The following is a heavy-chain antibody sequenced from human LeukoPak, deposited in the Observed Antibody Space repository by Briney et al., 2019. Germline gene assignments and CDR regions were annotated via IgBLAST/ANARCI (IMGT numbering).Heavy chain of an antibody. V-gene: IGHV3-48*03. Sequence: PGGSLRLSCAVSGFTFSSYEMNWVRQAPGKGLEWLSYITSSGSTLYYADSVKGRFTISRDNAKNSLYLQMNSLRAEDTAIYYCARDRGYCSSTSCPYYFNNWGQGTLVTVPS. CDR3: ARDRGYCSSTSCPYYFNN. CDR1: GFTFSSYE. J-gene: IGHJ4*02. CDR2: ITSSGSTL. D-gene: IGHD2-2*01.